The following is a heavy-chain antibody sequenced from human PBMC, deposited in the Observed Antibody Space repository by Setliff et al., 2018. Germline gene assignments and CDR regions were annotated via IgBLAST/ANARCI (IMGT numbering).Heavy chain of an antibody. CDR1: GVSISSYY. Sequence: TSETLSLTCNVSGVSISSYYWSWIRQPPGKGLESIGYIQKSGSTNYNPSLTSRVSISVDTSKNQFSLKLRSVTAADTAVYYCARLSWNGLRYYGLDVWGQGTTVTAP. J-gene: IGHJ6*02. CDR2: IQKSGST. CDR3: ARLSWNGLRYYGLDV. D-gene: IGHD3-3*01. V-gene: IGHV4-59*01.